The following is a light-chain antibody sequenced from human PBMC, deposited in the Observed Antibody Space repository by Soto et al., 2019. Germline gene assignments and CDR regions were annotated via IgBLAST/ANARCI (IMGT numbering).Light chain of an antibody. V-gene: IGKV1-12*01. Sequence: DIQMTQSPSSVSASVGDRVSITCRASQDVGNWLAWYQQKPGKAPKLLISASSSLQSGVPSRFSGSGSGTDFTLMISSLQPEDCAIYWCLQNTSFPWTFGQGTKVEIK. CDR2: ASS. CDR1: QDVGNW. J-gene: IGKJ1*01. CDR3: LQNTSFPWT.